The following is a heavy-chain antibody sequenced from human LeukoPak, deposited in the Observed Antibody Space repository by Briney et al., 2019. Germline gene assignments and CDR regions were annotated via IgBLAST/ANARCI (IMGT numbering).Heavy chain of an antibody. Sequence: SETLSLTCAVSGYSTSSGYYWGWIRQPPGKGLGWIGSIYHSGSTYYNPSLKSRVTISVDTSKNQFSLKLSSVTAADTAVYYCARVIWGAVDYWGQGTLVTVSS. CDR2: IYHSGST. V-gene: IGHV4-38-2*01. J-gene: IGHJ4*02. CDR3: ARVIWGAVDY. D-gene: IGHD3-16*01. CDR1: GYSTSSGYY.